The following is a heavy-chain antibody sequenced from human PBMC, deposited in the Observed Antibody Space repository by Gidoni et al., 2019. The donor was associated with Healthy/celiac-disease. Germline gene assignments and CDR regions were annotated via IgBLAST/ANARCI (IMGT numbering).Heavy chain of an antibody. J-gene: IGHJ4*02. CDR2: IYSGGST. V-gene: IGHV3-53*01. D-gene: IGHD5-12*01. CDR1: GVTVSSNY. Sequence: EVQLVESGGGLIQPGGSLRLSCAASGVTVSSNYMSWVRQAPGKGLEWVSVIYSGGSTYYAASVKGRFTISRDNSKNTLYLQMNSLRAEDTAVYYCAREGGRGYSSFDYWGQGTLVTVSS. CDR3: AREGGRGYSSFDY.